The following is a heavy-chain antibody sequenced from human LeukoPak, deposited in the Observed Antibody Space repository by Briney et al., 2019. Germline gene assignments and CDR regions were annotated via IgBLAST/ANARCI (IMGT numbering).Heavy chain of an antibody. Sequence: SVKVSCKASGYTFTGYYMHWVRQVPRQGLEWVGGIIPIFGTANYAQKFQGRVTITADESTSTAYMELSSLRSEDTAVYYCARERYSYYMDVWGKGTTVTVSS. V-gene: IGHV1-69*13. D-gene: IGHD5-18*01. CDR1: GYTFTGYY. CDR2: IIPIFGTA. J-gene: IGHJ6*03. CDR3: ARERYSYYMDV.